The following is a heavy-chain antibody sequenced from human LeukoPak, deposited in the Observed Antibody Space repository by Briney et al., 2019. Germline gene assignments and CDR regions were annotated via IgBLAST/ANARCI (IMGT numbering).Heavy chain of an antibody. CDR3: AKDGGRRAYYYYGMDV. Sequence: TGGSLRLPCAASGFTFSSYAMSWVRQAPGKGLEWVSAISGSGGSTYYADSVKGRFTISRDNSKNTLYLQMNSLRAEDTAVYYCAKDGGRRAYYYYGMDVWGQGTTVTVSS. D-gene: IGHD3-10*01. CDR1: GFTFSSYA. V-gene: IGHV3-23*01. CDR2: ISGSGGST. J-gene: IGHJ6*02.